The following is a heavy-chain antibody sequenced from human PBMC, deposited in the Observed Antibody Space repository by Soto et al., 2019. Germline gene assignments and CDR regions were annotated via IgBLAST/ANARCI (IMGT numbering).Heavy chain of an antibody. D-gene: IGHD3-3*01. V-gene: IGHV1-18*01. Sequence: ASVKVSCKASGYTFTSYGITWVRQAPGQGLEWMGGISGYNGNINYAQKVQGRVTMTTDTSTSTAYMELSSLRSEDTAVYYCARDSDFGVTNWFDPWGQGTLVTVSS. J-gene: IGHJ5*02. CDR2: ISGYNGNI. CDR1: GYTFTSYG. CDR3: ARDSDFGVTNWFDP.